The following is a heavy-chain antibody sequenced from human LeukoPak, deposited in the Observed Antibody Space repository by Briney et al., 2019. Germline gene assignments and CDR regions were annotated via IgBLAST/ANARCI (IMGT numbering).Heavy chain of an antibody. CDR3: ARAASKGGLPPFKDSSGHGDAFDI. CDR2: IYYSGST. D-gene: IGHD3-22*01. V-gene: IGHV4-39*07. J-gene: IGHJ3*02. Sequence: SETLSLTCTVAGASISSSSYYWGWLRQPPGKGLEWIGSIYYSGSTYYNPSIKSRVTISVDTSKNQFSLKLSSVTAADTAVYYCARAASKGGLPPFKDSSGHGDAFDIWGQGTMVTVSS. CDR1: GASISSSSYY.